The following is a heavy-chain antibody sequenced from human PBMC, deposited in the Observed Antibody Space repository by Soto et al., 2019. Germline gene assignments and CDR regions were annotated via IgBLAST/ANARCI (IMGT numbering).Heavy chain of an antibody. Sequence: EVQLVESGGGLVQPGGSLRLSCAASGFSFSSYSMNWVRQAPGKGLEWISYISSRSDVIYYADSLKGRCTVSRDNAKNSLYLQMNSLGDEDSAVYYCARPGQGVLFYYAMDVWGQGTTVTVSS. D-gene: IGHD3-10*01. CDR3: ARPGQGVLFYYAMDV. CDR1: GFSFSSYS. CDR2: ISSRSDVI. J-gene: IGHJ6*02. V-gene: IGHV3-48*02.